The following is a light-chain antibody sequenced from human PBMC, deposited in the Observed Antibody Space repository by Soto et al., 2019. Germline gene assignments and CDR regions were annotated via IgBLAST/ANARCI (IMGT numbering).Light chain of an antibody. Sequence: QSALTQPASVSESPGQSITISCTGSSSDVGNSNYVSWYQHHPGKAPKLMIYEVTDRPSGVSNRFSGSKSGNTASLTISGLQAEDEAEYYCSSYTNINTRACVFGTGTKLTVL. V-gene: IGLV2-14*01. CDR1: SSDVGNSNY. J-gene: IGLJ1*01. CDR2: EVT. CDR3: SSYTNINTRACV.